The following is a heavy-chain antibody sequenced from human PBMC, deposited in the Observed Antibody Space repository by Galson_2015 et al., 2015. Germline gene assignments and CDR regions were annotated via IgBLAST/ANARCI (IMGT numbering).Heavy chain of an antibody. CDR2: VSSVGSNN. J-gene: IGHJ6*02. CDR3: AKYRRHSSGGVGYYYCVDA. V-gene: IGHV3-30*18. Sequence: GTRLAWVAVVSSVGSNNYYADSVTGRFTISRDNSKNTLYLQMNSLRAEDTAVYYCAKYRRHSSGGVGYYYCVDAWGQGTTVTVSS. D-gene: IGHD6-19*01.